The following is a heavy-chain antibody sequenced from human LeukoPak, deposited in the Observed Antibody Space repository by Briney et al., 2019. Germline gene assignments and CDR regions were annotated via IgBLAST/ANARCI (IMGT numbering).Heavy chain of an antibody. D-gene: IGHD3-10*01. V-gene: IGHV3-74*01. CDR2: VNTDGDST. CDR3: ARTRGNAFDI. Sequence: GGSLRLSCAASGFDFSDYWMHWVRQAPAKGPVWVSRVNTDGDSTIYADFVGGRFTISRDNAKNTLYLLMRTLRAEDTAVYYCARTRGNAFDIWGLGTLVTVSS. J-gene: IGHJ3*02. CDR1: GFDFSDYW.